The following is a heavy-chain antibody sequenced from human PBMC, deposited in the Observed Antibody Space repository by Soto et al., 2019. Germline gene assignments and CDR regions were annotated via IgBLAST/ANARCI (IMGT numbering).Heavy chain of an antibody. V-gene: IGHV1-2*04. D-gene: IGHD6-19*01. CDR3: ARVRQWLVIVDAFDI. J-gene: IGHJ3*02. Sequence: QVQLVQSGAEVKKPGASVKVSCKASGYTFTGYYMHWVRQAPGQGLEWMGWINPNSGGTNYAQKFQGWVTMNRDTSISTAYMELSRLRSDDTAVYYCARVRQWLVIVDAFDIWGQGTMVTVSS. CDR2: INPNSGGT. CDR1: GYTFTGYY.